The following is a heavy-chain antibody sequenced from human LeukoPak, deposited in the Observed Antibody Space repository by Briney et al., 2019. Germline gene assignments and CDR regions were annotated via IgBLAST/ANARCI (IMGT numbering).Heavy chain of an antibody. CDR3: AKSFEILTGYHNPPNFDY. D-gene: IGHD3-9*01. V-gene: IGHV3-23*01. CDR1: GFTFSSYA. J-gene: IGHJ4*02. CDR2: ISGSGGST. Sequence: PGGSLRLSCAASGFTFSSYAMSWVRQAPGEGLEWVSAISGSGGSTYYADSVKGRFTISRDNSKNTLYLQMNSLRAEDTAVYYCAKSFEILTGYHNPPNFDYWGQGTLVTVSS.